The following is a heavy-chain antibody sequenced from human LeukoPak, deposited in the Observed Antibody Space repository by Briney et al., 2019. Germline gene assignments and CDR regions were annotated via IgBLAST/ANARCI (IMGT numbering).Heavy chain of an antibody. CDR2: INPNSGGT. V-gene: IGHV1-2*02. J-gene: IGHJ4*02. CDR1: GYTFTDYY. CDR3: AVGRRTDFDY. Sequence: ASVKVSCKASGYTFTDYYIHWVRQAPGQGLEWMGWINPNSGGTNYAQNFQGRVTMTRDTYITTAYMDLSRLRLDDTAVYYCAVGRRTDFDYWGQGTLVSVSS. D-gene: IGHD1-26*01.